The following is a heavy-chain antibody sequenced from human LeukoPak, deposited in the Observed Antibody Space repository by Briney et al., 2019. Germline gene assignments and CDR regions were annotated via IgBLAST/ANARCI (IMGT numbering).Heavy chain of an antibody. CDR3: ARDFFDFWGGSWV. D-gene: IGHD3-3*01. CDR2: IFRDGST. CDR1: GFNVRTNY. V-gene: IGHV3-53*01. Sequence: GGSLRLSCAVSGFNVRTNYMSWVRQAPGKGLEWVSVIFRDGSTYYGDSVRGRFSISRGNPKNMVYLQMNNLRAEDTAVYFCARDFFDFWGGSWVWGQGTLVTVSS. J-gene: IGHJ4*02.